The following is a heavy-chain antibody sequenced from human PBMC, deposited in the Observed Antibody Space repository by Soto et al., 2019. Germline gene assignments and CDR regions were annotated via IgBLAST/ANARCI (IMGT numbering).Heavy chain of an antibody. CDR3: ARSRVEYGSPNYYYYGMDV. V-gene: IGHV5-10-1*01. D-gene: IGHD6-6*01. Sequence: GEALKISCNGSGYSFTSYWISWVRQMPGKGLEWMGRIDPSDSYTNYSPSFQGHVTISADKSISTAYLQWSSLKASDTAMYYCARSRVEYGSPNYYYYGMDVWGQGTTVTVSS. CDR2: IDPSDSYT. J-gene: IGHJ6*02. CDR1: GYSFTSYW.